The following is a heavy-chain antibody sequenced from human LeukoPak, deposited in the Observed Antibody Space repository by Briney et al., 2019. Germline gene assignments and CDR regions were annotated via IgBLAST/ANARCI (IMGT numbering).Heavy chain of an antibody. Sequence: GRSLRLSCAATGFIFSNNAMHWVRQAPGKGLEWVAVISNDGSNQLYAESVKGRFTISRDNSENTQFLQMSSLRPEDTAVYYCARDGAARLLRYYYYMDVWGKGTTVTVSS. J-gene: IGHJ6*03. CDR1: GFIFSNNA. D-gene: IGHD6-6*01. CDR3: ARDGAARLLRYYYYMDV. CDR2: ISNDGSNQ. V-gene: IGHV3-30*04.